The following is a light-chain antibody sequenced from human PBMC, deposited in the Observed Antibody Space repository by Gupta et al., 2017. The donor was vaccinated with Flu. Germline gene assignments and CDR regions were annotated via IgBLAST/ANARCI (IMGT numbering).Light chain of an antibody. CDR3: HQYYSNFWT. V-gene: IGKV1-5*03. CDR2: MTS. CDR1: SSIRTC. Sequence: ERVTHTGPAISSIRTCFAWYQQRPEQAPNLLINMTSSLESRVPSGFSGSGSGTEFRLAIISLQPGDFPTYYCHQYYSNFWTFGQGTKVEIK. J-gene: IGKJ1*01.